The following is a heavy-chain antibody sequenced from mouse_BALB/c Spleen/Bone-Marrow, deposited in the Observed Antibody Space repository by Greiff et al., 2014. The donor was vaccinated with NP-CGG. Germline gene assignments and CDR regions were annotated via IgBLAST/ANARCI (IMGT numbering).Heavy chain of an antibody. D-gene: IGHD2-1*01. Sequence: VKLVESGAELARPGASVKLSCKASGYTFTSYWMQWVKQRPGQGLEWIGAIYPGDGDTRYTQEFKGKATLTADKSSSTAYMQLSSLASEDSAVYYCARRGNYGNAMDYWGQGTSVTVSS. V-gene: IGHV1-87*01. CDR1: GYTFTSYW. CDR3: ARRGNYGNAMDY. CDR2: IYPGDGDT. J-gene: IGHJ4*01.